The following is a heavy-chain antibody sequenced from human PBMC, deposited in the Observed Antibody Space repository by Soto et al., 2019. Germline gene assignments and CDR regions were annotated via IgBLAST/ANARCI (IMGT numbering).Heavy chain of an antibody. CDR1: GFSFSISA. CDR3: ARDPKSSGGQHWAFNYFDS. Sequence: QVQLVESGGGVVQPGRSLRLSCAASGFSFSISAMHWVRQAPGKGPEWVAIISYDGTNKFYADSVKGRFTISRDNSKSTLHLQVDSLRPVDAAVYYCARDPKSSGGQHWAFNYFDSWAQGTLVTVSS. V-gene: IGHV3-30-3*01. J-gene: IGHJ4*02. D-gene: IGHD7-27*01. CDR2: ISYDGTNK.